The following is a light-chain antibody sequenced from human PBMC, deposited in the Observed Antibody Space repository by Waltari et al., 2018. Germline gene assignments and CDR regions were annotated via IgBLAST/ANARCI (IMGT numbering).Light chain of an antibody. Sequence: QSALTQPPSASGSPGQSVTIPCTGTSSDVGAYDHVSWYQHHPHKAPKLLIYEVNRRPSGVPDRFSGSKSGNTASLTVSGLQADDEAHYYCVSHGGANNFWVFGGGTMLTVL. V-gene: IGLV2-8*01. J-gene: IGLJ3*02. CDR2: EVN. CDR1: SSDVGAYDH. CDR3: VSHGGANNFWV.